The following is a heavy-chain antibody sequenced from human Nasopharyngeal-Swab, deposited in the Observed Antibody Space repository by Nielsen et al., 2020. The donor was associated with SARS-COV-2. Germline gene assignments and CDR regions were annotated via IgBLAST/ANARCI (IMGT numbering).Heavy chain of an antibody. Sequence: ASVKVSCKASGYTFTSYAMHWVRQAPGQRLEWMGWTNAGNGNTKYSQKFQGRVTITRDTSASTAYMELSSLRSEDTAVYYCARGLGIFGFPRGGMDVWGQGTTVTVSS. CDR3: ARGLGIFGFPRGGMDV. CDR1: GYTFTSYA. V-gene: IGHV1-3*01. CDR2: TNAGNGNT. D-gene: IGHD3-3*01. J-gene: IGHJ6*02.